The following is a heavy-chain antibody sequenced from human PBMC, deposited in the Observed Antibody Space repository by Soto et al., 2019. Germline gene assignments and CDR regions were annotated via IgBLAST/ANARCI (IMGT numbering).Heavy chain of an antibody. CDR2: ISAYNGNT. V-gene: IGHV1-18*04. D-gene: IGHD2-2*01. CDR3: ARVGYCSSTSCYSRKWDDY. Sequence: ASVKVSCKASGYTFTSCGISWVRQAPGEGLEWMGWISAYNGNTNYAQKLQGRVTMTTDTSTSTAYMELRSLRSDDTAVYYCARVGYCSSTSCYSRKWDDYWGQGTLVTVSS. J-gene: IGHJ4*02. CDR1: GYTFTSCG.